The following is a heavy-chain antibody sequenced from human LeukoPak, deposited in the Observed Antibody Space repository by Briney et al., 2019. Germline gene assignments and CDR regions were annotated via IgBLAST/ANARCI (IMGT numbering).Heavy chain of an antibody. CDR3: ARQGDYEILNGTPIDS. D-gene: IGHD3-9*01. Sequence: ASVKVSSXASGYTFTSYGISCVRQTLGQGLEWMGCISTYNGNTNYAQKLQGRVTMTTDTSTGTAYMELRSLRSEDTAVYYCARQGDYEILNGTPIDSWGQGTLVTVSS. J-gene: IGHJ4*02. CDR2: ISTYNGNT. CDR1: GYTFTSYG. V-gene: IGHV1-18*01.